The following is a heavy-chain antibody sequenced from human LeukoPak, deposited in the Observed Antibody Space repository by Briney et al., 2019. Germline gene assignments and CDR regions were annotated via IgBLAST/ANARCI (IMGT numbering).Heavy chain of an antibody. Sequence: SGTLSLTCAVSGGSISSSNWWSWVRQPPGKGLEWIGEIYHSGSTNYNPSLKSRVTISVDKSKNQFSLKLSSVTAADTAVYYCARAAYCGGDCYWGGHNWFDPWGQGTLVTVSS. CDR1: GGSISSSNW. V-gene: IGHV4-4*02. CDR3: ARAAYCGGDCYWGGHNWFDP. CDR2: IYHSGST. J-gene: IGHJ5*02. D-gene: IGHD2-21*02.